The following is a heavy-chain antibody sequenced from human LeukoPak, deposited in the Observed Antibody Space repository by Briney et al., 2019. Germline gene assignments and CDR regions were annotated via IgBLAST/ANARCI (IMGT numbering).Heavy chain of an antibody. Sequence: ASVKVSCKASGYTFTGYYMHWVRQPPAQGREWMGWINPNSGGTNYAQKFQGRVTMTRDTSISTAYMELSRLRSDDTAVYYCARDPPDIVVVPAARDAYWGQGTLVTVSS. J-gene: IGHJ4*02. CDR2: INPNSGGT. CDR1: GYTFTGYY. CDR3: ARDPPDIVVVPAARDAY. V-gene: IGHV1-2*02. D-gene: IGHD2-2*01.